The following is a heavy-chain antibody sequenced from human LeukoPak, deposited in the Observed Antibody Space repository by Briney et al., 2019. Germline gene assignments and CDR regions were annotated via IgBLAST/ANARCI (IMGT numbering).Heavy chain of an antibody. CDR2: IWNSGST. V-gene: IGHV4-31*03. D-gene: IGHD6-6*01. J-gene: IGHJ5*02. CDR1: GDSISSRTYY. CDR3: ARDVSSTSPNWLDP. Sequence: SETLSLTCSVSGDSISSRTYYWTWLRQHPEKGLEWIGYIWNSGSTNYNPSLKSRVTISVDTSKNQFSLKLTSVTAADTALYYCARDVSSTSPNWLDPWGQGILVIVSS.